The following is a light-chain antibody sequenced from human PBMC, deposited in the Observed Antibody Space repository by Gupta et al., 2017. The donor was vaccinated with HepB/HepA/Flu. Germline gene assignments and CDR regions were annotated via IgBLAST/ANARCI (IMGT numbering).Light chain of an antibody. V-gene: IGLV2-14*03. J-gene: IGLJ2*01. CDR2: DVS. Sequence: QSALTQPASVSGSPGQSITISCPGTSSDIGGYKFVSWSQQSPGKAPKLMIYDVSNRPSGVSDRFSGSKSGNTASLTISGLQAEDEADYYCSAYRSRSTVVFGGGTKLTVL. CDR1: SSDIGGYKF. CDR3: SAYRSRSTVV.